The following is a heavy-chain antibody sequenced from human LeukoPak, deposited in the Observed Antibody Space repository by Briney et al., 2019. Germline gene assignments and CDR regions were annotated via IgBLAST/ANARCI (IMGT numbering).Heavy chain of an antibody. Sequence: PSETLSLTXAVYGGSFSGYYWSWIRQPPGKGLEWIGEINHSGGTNYNPSLKSRVTISVDTSKNQFSLKLSSVTAADTAVYYCARGNWGNPGLYYYYYMDVWGKGTTVTVSS. D-gene: IGHD7-27*01. CDR3: ARGNWGNPGLYYYYYMDV. J-gene: IGHJ6*03. CDR2: INHSGGT. CDR1: GGSFSGYY. V-gene: IGHV4-34*01.